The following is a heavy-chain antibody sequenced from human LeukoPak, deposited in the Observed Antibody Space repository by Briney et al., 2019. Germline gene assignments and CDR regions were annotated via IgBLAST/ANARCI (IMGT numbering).Heavy chain of an antibody. CDR3: ARDKMAIDY. D-gene: IGHD5-24*01. CDR2: IYYSGST. V-gene: IGHV4-59*01. J-gene: IGHJ4*02. Sequence: PSETLSLTCTVSGGSISSYYWSWIRQPPGKGLEWIGCIYYSGSTNYNPSLKSRVTISVDTSKNQFSLKLSSVTAADTAVYYCARDKMAIDYWGQGTLVTVSS. CDR1: GGSISSYY.